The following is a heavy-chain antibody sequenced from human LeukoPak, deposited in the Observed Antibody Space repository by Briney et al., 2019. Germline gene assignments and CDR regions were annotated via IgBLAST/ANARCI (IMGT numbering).Heavy chain of an antibody. CDR1: GGSISSYY. CDR2: IYYSGST. J-gene: IGHJ4*02. Sequence: SETLSLTCTVSGGSISSYYWSWIRQPPGKGLEWIGYIYYSGSTYYNPSLKSRVTISVDTSKNQFSLKLSSVTAADTAVYYCARWGPYCSGGSCYSFDYWGQGTLVTVSS. CDR3: ARWGPYCSGGSCYSFDY. D-gene: IGHD2-15*01. V-gene: IGHV4-59*08.